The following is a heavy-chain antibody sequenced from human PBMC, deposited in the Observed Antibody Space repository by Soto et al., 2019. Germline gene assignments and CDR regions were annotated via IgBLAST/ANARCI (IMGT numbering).Heavy chain of an antibody. CDR1: GGTFSSYA. V-gene: IGHV1-69*13. J-gene: IGHJ6*02. D-gene: IGHD3-10*01. Sequence: EASVKVSCKASGGTFSSYAISWVRQAPGQGLEWMGGIIPIFGTANYAQKFQGRVTITADESTSTAYMELSSLRSEDTAVYHRASRLDVEPVRGVTVYYYYGMDVWGQGTTVTVSS. CDR3: ASRLDVEPVRGVTVYYYYGMDV. CDR2: IIPIFGTA.